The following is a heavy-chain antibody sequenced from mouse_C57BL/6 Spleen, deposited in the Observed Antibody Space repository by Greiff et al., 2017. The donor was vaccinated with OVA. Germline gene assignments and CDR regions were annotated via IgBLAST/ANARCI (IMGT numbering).Heavy chain of an antibody. CDR3: TPTDYYGSSHWYFDV. J-gene: IGHJ1*03. CDR2: IDPENGDT. V-gene: IGHV14-4*01. CDR1: GFNIKDDY. Sequence: LVESGAELVRPGASVKLSCTASGFNIKDDYMHWVKQRPEQGLEWIGWIDPENGDTEYASKFQGKATITADTSSNTAYLQLSSLTSEDTAVYYCTPTDYYGSSHWYFDVWGTGTTVTVSS. D-gene: IGHD1-1*01.